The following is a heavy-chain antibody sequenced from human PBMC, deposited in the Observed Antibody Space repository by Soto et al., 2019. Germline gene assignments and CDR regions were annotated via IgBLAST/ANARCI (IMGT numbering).Heavy chain of an antibody. CDR2: IKQDGSEK. Sequence: EVQLVESGGGLVQPGGSLRLSCAASGFTFSSYWMSWVRQAPGKGLEWVANIKQDGSEKYYVDSVKGRFTISRDNAKNSLYQQMNSLRAEDTAVYYCARARTKGYFDYWGQGTLVTVSS. V-gene: IGHV3-7*01. CDR3: ARARTKGYFDY. J-gene: IGHJ4*02. CDR1: GFTFSSYW.